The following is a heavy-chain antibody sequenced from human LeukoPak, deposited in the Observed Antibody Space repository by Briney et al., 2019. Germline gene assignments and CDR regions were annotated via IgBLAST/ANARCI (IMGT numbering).Heavy chain of an antibody. D-gene: IGHD3-16*01. CDR2: NRNKANGYTT. CDR1: GFTFSDHY. V-gene: IGHV3-72*01. Sequence: GGSLRLSCAASGFTFSDHYMDWVRQAPGTGLEWIGRNRNKANGYTTGYAASVKGRFTISRDDSKNSLFLQMNSLKTEDTAVYYCVRVRGSAWSLSYFDYWGQGTLVTVSS. J-gene: IGHJ4*02. CDR3: VRVRGSAWSLSYFDY.